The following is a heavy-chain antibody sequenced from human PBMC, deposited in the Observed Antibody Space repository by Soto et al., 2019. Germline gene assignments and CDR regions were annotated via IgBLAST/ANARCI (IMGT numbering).Heavy chain of an antibody. CDR3: ATGLYYYDSSGNFDY. D-gene: IGHD3-22*01. J-gene: IGHJ4*02. CDR1: GYTLTELS. V-gene: IGHV1-24*01. Sequence: ASVKVSCKVSGYTLTELSMHWVRQAPGKGLEWMGGFDPEDGETIYAQKFQGRVTMTEDTSTDTAYMELSSLRSEDTAVYYCATGLYYYDSSGNFDYWGQGTLVTVSS. CDR2: FDPEDGET.